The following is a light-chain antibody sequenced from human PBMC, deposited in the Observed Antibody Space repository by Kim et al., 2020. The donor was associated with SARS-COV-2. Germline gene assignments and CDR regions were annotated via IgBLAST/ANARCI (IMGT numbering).Light chain of an antibody. CDR2: TNN. CDR1: SSNIGSNA. CDR3: AAWDDSLNGPV. V-gene: IGLV1-44*01. J-gene: IGLJ2*01. Sequence: GSKVTNSCSGRSSNIGSNAVNWYQQLPGTAPKLLIYTNNPRPSGVPDRFSGSKSGTSASLAIRGLQSEDEADYYCAAWDDSLNGPVFGGGTQLTVL.